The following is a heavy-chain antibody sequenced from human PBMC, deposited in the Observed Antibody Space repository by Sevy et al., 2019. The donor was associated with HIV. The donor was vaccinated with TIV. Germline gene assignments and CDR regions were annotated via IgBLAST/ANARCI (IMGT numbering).Heavy chain of an antibody. CDR1: GFTLSNSY. D-gene: IGHD2-21*01. CDR3: ARGVGIYH. V-gene: IGHV3-11*01. J-gene: IGHJ5*02. Sequence: GGSLRLSCAASGFTLSNSYMAWIRQAPGKGLEWVSYISRGGTDVYYADSVEGRFTISEESAKTSLYLQMNNLGADDTAVYYCARGVGIYHWGPGTLVTVSS. CDR2: ISRGGTDV.